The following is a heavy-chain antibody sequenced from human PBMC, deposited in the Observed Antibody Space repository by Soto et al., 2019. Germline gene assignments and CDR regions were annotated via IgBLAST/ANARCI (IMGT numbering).Heavy chain of an antibody. D-gene: IGHD3-10*01. Sequence: QVQLVQSGAEVQKPGASVKLSCKASGYTFTDFYMHWGRQAPGQGLEWMGMIFPRGGSATYAQRFRGRISRTSDTSTTTVYMQLSSLSFEDTAVYYCARDPFNYGSSTPRYYLDSWGQGTLVTVSS. CDR3: ARDPFNYGSSTPRYYLDS. CDR2: IFPRGGSA. CDR1: GYTFTDFY. V-gene: IGHV1-46*01. J-gene: IGHJ4*02.